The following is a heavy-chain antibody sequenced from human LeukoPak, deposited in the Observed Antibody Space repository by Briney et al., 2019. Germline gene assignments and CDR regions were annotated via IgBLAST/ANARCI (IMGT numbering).Heavy chain of an antibody. Sequence: GGSLRLSCAASGFTFSRSTMNWVRQAPGKGLEWVSCISGVRTYIYYADSVKGRFTISRDNAKKSLYLQMNSLRAEDTAVYYCAREDTIEAVGTTSAEAFHIWGRGTIVTVSA. CDR2: ISGVRTYI. CDR1: GFTFSRST. J-gene: IGHJ3*02. V-gene: IGHV3-21*01. D-gene: IGHD2-21*02. CDR3: AREDTIEAVGTTSAEAFHI.